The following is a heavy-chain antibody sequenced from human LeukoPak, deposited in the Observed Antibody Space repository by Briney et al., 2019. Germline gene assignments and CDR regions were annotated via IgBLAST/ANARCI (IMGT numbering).Heavy chain of an antibody. V-gene: IGHV3-48*02. J-gene: IGHJ4*02. CDR3: ARTTVFDY. CDR2: ISSSGSTI. Sequence: GGSLRLSCATSGFTFSSYSMSWVRQAPGKGLEWVSYISSSGSTIYYAASVKGRFIISRDNARKSVSLQMNGLRDEDTAVYYCARTTVFDYWGQGTLVTVSS. CDR1: GFTFSSYS. D-gene: IGHD1-14*01.